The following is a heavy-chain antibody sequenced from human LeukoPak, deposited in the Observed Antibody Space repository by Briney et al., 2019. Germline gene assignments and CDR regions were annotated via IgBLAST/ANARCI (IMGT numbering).Heavy chain of an antibody. CDR3: ARERSNLNWFDH. CDR1: GYTFTGYY. V-gene: IGHV1-2*02. Sequence: ASVKVSCKASGYTFTGYYMHWVGQAPGQGLEWMGWINPNSGGTNYAQKFQGRVTMTRDTSISTAYMELSRLRSDDTAVYYCARERSNLNWFDHWGQGTLVTVSS. CDR2: INPNSGGT. J-gene: IGHJ5*02. D-gene: IGHD4-11*01.